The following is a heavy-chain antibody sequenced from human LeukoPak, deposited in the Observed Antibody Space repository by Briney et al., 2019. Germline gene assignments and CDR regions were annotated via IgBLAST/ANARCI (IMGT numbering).Heavy chain of an antibody. J-gene: IGHJ3*02. Sequence: GGSLRLSCAASGFTFSSYSMNWVRQAPGKGLEWVSSISSSSSYIYYADSVKGRFTISRDNAKNSLYLQMNSLRAEDTAVYYCARDLGDDAFDIWGQGTMVTVSS. CDR3: ARDLGDDAFDI. D-gene: IGHD7-27*01. CDR1: GFTFSSYS. CDR2: ISSSSSYI. V-gene: IGHV3-21*01.